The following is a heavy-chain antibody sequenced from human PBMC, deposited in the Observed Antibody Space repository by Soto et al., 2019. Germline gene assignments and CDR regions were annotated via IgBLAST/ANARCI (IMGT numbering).Heavy chain of an antibody. D-gene: IGHD6-13*01. Sequence: GASVKVSCKASGYTFTSYGISWVRQAPGQGLEWMGWISAYNGNTNYAQKLQGRVTMTTDTSTSTAYMELRSLRSDDTAVYYCARVTRYSSSWYTVGYYYGMDVWGQGTMVTVSS. CDR3: ARVTRYSSSWYTVGYYYGMDV. V-gene: IGHV1-18*01. CDR1: GYTFTSYG. J-gene: IGHJ6*02. CDR2: ISAYNGNT.